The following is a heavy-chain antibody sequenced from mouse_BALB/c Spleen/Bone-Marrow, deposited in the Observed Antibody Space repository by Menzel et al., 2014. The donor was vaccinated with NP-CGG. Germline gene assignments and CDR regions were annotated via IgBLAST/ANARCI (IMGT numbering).Heavy chain of an antibody. CDR3: ARRTDRDDEYDWFAY. Sequence: EVKLQESGPELVKPGASVKMSCKASGYTFTSYVMHWVKQKPGQGLEWIGYINPYNDGSKYNEKFKGKATLTSDKSSSTAYMELSSLTSEDSAVYYCARRTDRDDEYDWFAYWGQGTLVTVSA. J-gene: IGHJ3*01. V-gene: IGHV1-14*01. CDR2: INPYNDGS. CDR1: GYTFTSYV. D-gene: IGHD2-4*01.